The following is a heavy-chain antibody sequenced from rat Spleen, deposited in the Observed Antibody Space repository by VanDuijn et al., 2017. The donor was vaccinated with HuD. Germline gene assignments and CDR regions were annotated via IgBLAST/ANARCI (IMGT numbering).Heavy chain of an antibody. D-gene: IGHD5-1*01. CDR1: GFTFSDYA. J-gene: IGHJ2*01. Sequence: EVRLVESGGGVVQPGRSLKLSCAASGFTFSDYAMAWVRQAPTKGLEWVATISYDGGSPLYRDSVKGRFIISRDNAKSTLYLQMDSLRSEDTATYYCATQGELGYFDYWGQGVMVTVSS. V-gene: IGHV5-29*01. CDR3: ATQGELGYFDY. CDR2: ISYDGGSP.